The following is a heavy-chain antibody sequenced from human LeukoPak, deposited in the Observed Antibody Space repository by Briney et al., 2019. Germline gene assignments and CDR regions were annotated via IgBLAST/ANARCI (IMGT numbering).Heavy chain of an antibody. V-gene: IGHV3-7*01. CDR3: ARRGYSGSFKEYYFDY. D-gene: IGHD1-26*01. CDR2: IKQDGSEK. Sequence: GGSLRLSCAASGFTFSSYWMSWVRQAPGKGLEWVANIKQDGSEKYYVDSVKGRFTISRDNAKNSLYLQMNSLRAEDTAVYYCARRGYSGSFKEYYFDYWGQGTLVTVSS. J-gene: IGHJ4*02. CDR1: GFTFSSYW.